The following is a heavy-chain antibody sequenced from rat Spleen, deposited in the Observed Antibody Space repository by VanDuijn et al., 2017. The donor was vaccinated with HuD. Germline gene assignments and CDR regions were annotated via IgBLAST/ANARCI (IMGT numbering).Heavy chain of an antibody. V-gene: IGHV5-29*01. D-gene: IGHD5-1*01. J-gene: IGHJ2*01. CDR3: TRENWVFDY. CDR1: GFTFSHYG. CDR2: LSYDGHTT. Sequence: EVQLVESGGDLVQPGRSLKLTCAASGFTFSHYGMAWVRQAPTKGLEWVATLSYDGHTTYYPDSVAGRFTVSRDNAKSTLYLQMNSLRSEDTATYYCTRENWVFDYWGQGVMVTVSS.